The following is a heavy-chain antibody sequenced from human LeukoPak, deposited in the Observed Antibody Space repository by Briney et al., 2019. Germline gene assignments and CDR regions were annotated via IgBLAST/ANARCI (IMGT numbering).Heavy chain of an antibody. CDR1: GGSFSGYY. V-gene: IGHV4-34*01. J-gene: IGHJ4*02. CDR2: INHSGST. D-gene: IGHD6-13*01. Sequence: SERLSLTCAVYGGSFSGYYWSWIRQPPGKGLEWIGEINHSGSTNYNPSLKSRVTISVDTSKNQFSLKLSSVTATDTAVYYCAREDIAAAVDDYWGQGTMVSVSS. CDR3: AREDIAAAVDDY.